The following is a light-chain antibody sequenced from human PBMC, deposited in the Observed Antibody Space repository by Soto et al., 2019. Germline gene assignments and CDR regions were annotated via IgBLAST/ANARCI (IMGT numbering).Light chain of an antibody. CDR3: QQYNNWPWT. Sequence: EIVMTQSPATLSVSPGERAILSCRASQSVSSNLAWYQQKPGQAPRLLTYGASTRATGIPTRFSGSGSGTEFTLTISSLQSEDFAVYYCQQYNNWPWTFGQGTKLEIK. CDR2: GAS. CDR1: QSVSSN. J-gene: IGKJ1*01. V-gene: IGKV3-15*01.